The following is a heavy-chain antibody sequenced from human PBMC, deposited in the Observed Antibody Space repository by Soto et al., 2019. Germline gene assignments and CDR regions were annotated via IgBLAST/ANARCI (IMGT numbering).Heavy chain of an antibody. Sequence: SETLSLTCTVSGGSISSSSYYWGWIRQPPGKGLEWIGSIYYSGSTYYNPSLKSRVTISVDTSKNQFSLKLSSVTAADTAVYYCARHNNFTMVRDTVVFEYWGQGTLVTV. CDR1: GGSISSSSYY. CDR2: IYYSGST. J-gene: IGHJ4*02. CDR3: ARHNNFTMVRDTVVFEY. D-gene: IGHD3-10*01. V-gene: IGHV4-39*01.